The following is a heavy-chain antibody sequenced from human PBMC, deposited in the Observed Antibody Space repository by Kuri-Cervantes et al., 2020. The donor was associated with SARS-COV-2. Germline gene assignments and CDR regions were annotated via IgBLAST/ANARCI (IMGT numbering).Heavy chain of an antibody. J-gene: IGHJ3*02. CDR3: ARDLSPTRRIFDYGDSSGPHDAFDI. V-gene: IGHV3-33*08. Sequence: GGSLRLSCAASGFTFSRCGMHWVRQAPGKGLEWVAVIWYDGSNKYYADSVKGRFTISRDNSKNTLYLQMNSLRAEDTAVYYCARDLSPTRRIFDYGDSSGPHDAFDIWGQGTMVTVSS. D-gene: IGHD4-17*01. CDR2: IWYDGSNK. CDR1: GFTFSRCG.